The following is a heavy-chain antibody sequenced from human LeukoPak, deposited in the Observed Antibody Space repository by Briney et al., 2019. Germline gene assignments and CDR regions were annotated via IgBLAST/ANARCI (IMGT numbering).Heavy chain of an antibody. Sequence: GGSLRLSCAASGFTFSTYAMHLVRQAPGKGLEWVAVISYDGSNKYYADSVKGRFTISRDNSKNTLYLQMNSLRAEDTAVYYCATNYYDSSVYNNWGQGTLVTVSS. J-gene: IGHJ4*02. CDR1: GFTFSTYA. CDR3: ATNYYDSSVYNN. CDR2: ISYDGSNK. V-gene: IGHV3-30-3*01. D-gene: IGHD3-22*01.